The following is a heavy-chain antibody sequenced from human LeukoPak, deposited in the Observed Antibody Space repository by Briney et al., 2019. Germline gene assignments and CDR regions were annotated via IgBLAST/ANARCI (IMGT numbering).Heavy chain of an antibody. D-gene: IGHD3-22*01. Sequence: SETLSLTCAVYGGSFSGYYWSWIRQPPGKGLEWIGEINHSGSTNYNPSLKSRVTISVDTSKNQFSLKLSSVTAADTAVYYCATRRQYYDSSGYYWWGDYIDYWGQGTLVTVSS. V-gene: IGHV4-34*01. CDR2: INHSGST. CDR1: GGSFSGYY. J-gene: IGHJ4*02. CDR3: ATRRQYYDSSGYYWWGDYIDY.